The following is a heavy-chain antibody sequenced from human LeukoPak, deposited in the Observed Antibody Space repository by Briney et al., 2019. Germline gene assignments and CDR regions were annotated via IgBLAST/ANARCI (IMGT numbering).Heavy chain of an antibody. J-gene: IGHJ4*02. CDR1: GYSFTSNY. CDR2: IYPRDGST. Sequence: AASVKVSCKASGYSFTSNYIHWVRQAPGQGLEWMGMIYPRDGSTSYAQKFQGRVTVTRDTSTSTVRMELSGLRSEDTAVYYCARDQEAFDYWGQGTLVTVSS. V-gene: IGHV1-46*01. CDR3: ARDQEAFDY.